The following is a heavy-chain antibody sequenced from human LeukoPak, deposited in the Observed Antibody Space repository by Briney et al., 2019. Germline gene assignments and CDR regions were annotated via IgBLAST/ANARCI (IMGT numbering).Heavy chain of an antibody. CDR2: INQDGSEK. D-gene: IGHD2-15*01. CDR1: GFTFSRYW. V-gene: IGHV3-7*01. CDR3: ARDAYCSGGSCYVY. Sequence: GGSLRLSCAVSGFTFSRYWMSWVRQAPGKGLEWVANINQDGSEKNYVDSVKGRFTISRDNAENSLDLQMNSLRAEDTAVYYCARDAYCSGGSCYVYWGQGTLVTVSS. J-gene: IGHJ4*02.